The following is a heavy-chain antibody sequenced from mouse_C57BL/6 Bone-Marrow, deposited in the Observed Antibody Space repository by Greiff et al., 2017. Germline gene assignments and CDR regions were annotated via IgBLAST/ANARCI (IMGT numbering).Heavy chain of an antibody. D-gene: IGHD2-4*01. CDR1: GYTFTDYN. V-gene: IGHV1-18*01. CDR2: INPNNGGT. Sequence: EVQLQQSGPELVKPGASVTIPCKASGYTFTDYNMDWVKQSHGKSLEWIGDINPNNGGTIYNQKFKGKATLTVDKSSSTAYMGLRSLTSEDTAVYYCARGEDYDYDGYAMDYWGQGTSVTVSS. J-gene: IGHJ4*01. CDR3: ARGEDYDYDGYAMDY.